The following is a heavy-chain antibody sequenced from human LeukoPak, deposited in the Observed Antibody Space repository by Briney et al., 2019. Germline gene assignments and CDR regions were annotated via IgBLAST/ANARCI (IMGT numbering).Heavy chain of an antibody. CDR3: ARSAGGPGRYYDSSGYYLVY. CDR2: IIPIFGTA. J-gene: IGHJ4*02. D-gene: IGHD3-22*01. V-gene: IGHV1-69*06. Sequence: SVKVSCKASGGTFNSYAISWVRQAPGQGLEWMGGIIPIFGTANYAQKFQGRVTITADKSTSTAYMELSSLRSEDTAVYYCARSAGGPGRYYDSSGYYLVYWGQGTLVTVSS. CDR1: GGTFNSYA.